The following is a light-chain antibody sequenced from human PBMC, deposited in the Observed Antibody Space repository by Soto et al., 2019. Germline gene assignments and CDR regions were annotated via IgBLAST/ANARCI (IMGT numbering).Light chain of an antibody. CDR3: QQSYSTPSLT. Sequence: DIQMTQSPSSLSASVGDRVTITCRASQSIDKYVNWYRQKPGKGPELLIYAATNLRTGVPSRFSGSGSGTDFTLTISSLLPEDFATYFCQQSYSTPSLTFGGGTKVEIK. J-gene: IGKJ4*01. CDR2: AAT. CDR1: QSIDKY. V-gene: IGKV1-39*01.